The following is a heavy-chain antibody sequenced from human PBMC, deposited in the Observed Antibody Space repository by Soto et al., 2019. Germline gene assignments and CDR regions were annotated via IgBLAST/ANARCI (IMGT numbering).Heavy chain of an antibody. CDR2: IYHSGST. J-gene: IGHJ4*02. CDR3: AGGPPTTVTTSHFDY. CDR1: SGSISSSNW. Sequence: QVQLQESGPGLVKPSGTLSLTCAVSSGSISSSNWWSWVRQPTGKGLEWIGEIYHSGSTNYNPSLKSRVTISVDKSKNQFSLKLSSVTAADTAVYYCAGGPPTTVTTSHFDYWGQGTLVTVSS. D-gene: IGHD4-17*01. V-gene: IGHV4-4*02.